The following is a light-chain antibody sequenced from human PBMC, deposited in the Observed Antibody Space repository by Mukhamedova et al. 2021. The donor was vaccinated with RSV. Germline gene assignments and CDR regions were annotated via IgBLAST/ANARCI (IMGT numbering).Light chain of an antibody. V-gene: IGKV1-9*01. CDR3: QRTNAVPLS. CDR2: SAS. Sequence: GRAPKLLIYSASLLESGVPSRFRGSGSRTEITLTISSLQSEDFATYYCQRTNAVPLSFGGGTTVDIK. J-gene: IGKJ4*01.